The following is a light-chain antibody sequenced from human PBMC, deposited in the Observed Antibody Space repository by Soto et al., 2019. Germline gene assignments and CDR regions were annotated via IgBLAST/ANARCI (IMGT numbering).Light chain of an antibody. V-gene: IGLV1-47*01. J-gene: IGLJ3*02. Sequence: QSVLPQPPSASGTPGQRVTISCSGSSSNIGSAFVHWYQQLPGAAPKLLFYRNDQRPSGVPDRFSASKSGTSASLTISGLRSEDEADYHCATWDDTLTAWVFGGGTKLTVL. CDR3: ATWDDTLTAWV. CDR2: RND. CDR1: SSNIGSAF.